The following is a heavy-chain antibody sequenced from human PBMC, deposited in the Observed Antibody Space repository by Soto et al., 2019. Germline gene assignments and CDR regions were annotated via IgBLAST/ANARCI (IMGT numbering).Heavy chain of an antibody. CDR2: ISGSGGST. Sequence: PGGSLRLSCAASGFTFSSYAMSWIRQAPGKGLEWVSAISGSGGSTYYADSVKGRFTISRDNSKNTLYLQMNSLRAEDTAVYYCAKHDSIAAAGTSGMDVWGQGTTVTVS. CDR3: AKHDSIAAAGTSGMDV. CDR1: GFTFSSYA. D-gene: IGHD6-13*01. V-gene: IGHV3-23*01. J-gene: IGHJ6*02.